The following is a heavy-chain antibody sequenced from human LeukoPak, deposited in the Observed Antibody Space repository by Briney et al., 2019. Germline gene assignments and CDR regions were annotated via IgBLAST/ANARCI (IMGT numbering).Heavy chain of an antibody. Sequence: PGGSLRLSCAGSGFTFSSYTMHWVRQAPGKGLEWVSYISSSSTTIYYADSVKGRFTISRDNAKNSLHLQMNSLRAEDRAAYYCAREAVSYYYGMDVWGQGTTVTVSS. J-gene: IGHJ6*02. CDR3: AREAVSYYYGMDV. CDR2: ISSSSTTI. D-gene: IGHD6-19*01. V-gene: IGHV3-48*01. CDR1: GFTFSSYT.